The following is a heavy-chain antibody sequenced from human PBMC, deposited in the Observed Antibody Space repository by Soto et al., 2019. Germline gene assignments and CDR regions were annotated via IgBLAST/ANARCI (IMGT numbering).Heavy chain of an antibody. CDR3: ARHVGAARPRHREGYFDY. V-gene: IGHV4-39*01. CDR1: GGSISSSSYY. CDR2: IYYSGST. J-gene: IGHJ4*02. Sequence: QLQLQESGPGLVKPSETLSLTCTVSGGSISSSSYYWGWIRQPPGKGLEWIGSIYYSGSTYYNPSLKSRVTISVDTSKNQFSLKLSSVTAADTAVYYCARHVGAARPRHREGYFDYWGQGTLVTVSS. D-gene: IGHD6-6*01.